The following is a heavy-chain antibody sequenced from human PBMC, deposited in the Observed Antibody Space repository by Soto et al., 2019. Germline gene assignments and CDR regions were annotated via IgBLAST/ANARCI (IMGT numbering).Heavy chain of an antibody. CDR2: VFHTGNT. J-gene: IGHJ4*02. CDR3: ARKAWVRFDY. CDR1: CDSMTRSVW. Sequence: SETLSLTCAVSCDSMTRSVWWTWVRQPPGKGLEWIGEVFHTGNTNYNPSLKSRVTMSVDKSTNEFSLKVTSVTAADTAIYYCARKAWVRFDYWGQGALVTVSS. D-gene: IGHD7-27*01. V-gene: IGHV4-4*02.